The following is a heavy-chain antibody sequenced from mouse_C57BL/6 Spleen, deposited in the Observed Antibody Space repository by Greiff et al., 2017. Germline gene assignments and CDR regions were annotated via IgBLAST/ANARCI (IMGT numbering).Heavy chain of an antibody. CDR2: INPSNGGT. CDR1: GYTFTSYW. D-gene: IGHD1-1*01. V-gene: IGHV1-53*01. J-gene: IGHJ2*01. Sequence: VQLQQPGTELVKPGASVKLSCKASGYTFTSYWMHWVKQRPGQGLEWIGNINPSNGGTNYNEKFKSKATLTVDKSSSTAYMPLSSLTSEDSAVYYCATPFITTVVADFDYWGQGTTLTVSS. CDR3: ATPFITTVVADFDY.